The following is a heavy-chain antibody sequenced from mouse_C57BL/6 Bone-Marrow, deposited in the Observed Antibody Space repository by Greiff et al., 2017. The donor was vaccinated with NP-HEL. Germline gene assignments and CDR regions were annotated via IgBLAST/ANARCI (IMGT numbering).Heavy chain of an antibody. D-gene: IGHD2-10*01. CDR2: IDPETGGT. CDR1: GYTFTDYE. V-gene: IGHV1-15*01. Sequence: VKLVESGAELVRPGASVTLSCKASGYTFTDYEMHWVKQTPVHGLEWIGAIDPETGGTAYNQKFKGKAILTADKSSSTAYMELRSLTSEDSAVYYCTTLLRFAYWGQGTLVTVSA. CDR3: TTLLRFAY. J-gene: IGHJ3*01.